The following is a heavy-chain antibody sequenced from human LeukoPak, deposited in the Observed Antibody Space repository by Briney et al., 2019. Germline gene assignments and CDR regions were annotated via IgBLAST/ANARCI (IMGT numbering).Heavy chain of an antibody. D-gene: IGHD3-9*01. CDR1: GFTFSSYA. J-gene: IGHJ5*02. CDR2: ISGSGGTT. Sequence: GGSLRLSCAASGFTFSSYAMTWMRQAPGKGLEWVSTISGSGGTTYYADSVKGRFTISRDNSKNTLYLQMNSLRADDTAVYYCAKGKNGTGYLNWFDPWGEGTLVTASS. CDR3: AKGKNGTGYLNWFDP. V-gene: IGHV3-23*01.